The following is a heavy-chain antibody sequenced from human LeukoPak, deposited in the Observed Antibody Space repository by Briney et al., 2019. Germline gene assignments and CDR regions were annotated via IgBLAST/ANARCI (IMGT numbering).Heavy chain of an antibody. CDR1: GFTFSNYL. J-gene: IGHJ4*02. CDR3: AMAFDY. Sequence: GGSLRLSCVASGFTFSNYLMNWVRQAPGKGLEWVSGISHSGSSIYYADSVKGRFTISRDNSKNTLYLQMDRLRVEDTAVYYCAMAFDYWGQGTLVTVSS. CDR2: ISHSGSSI. V-gene: IGHV3-23*01.